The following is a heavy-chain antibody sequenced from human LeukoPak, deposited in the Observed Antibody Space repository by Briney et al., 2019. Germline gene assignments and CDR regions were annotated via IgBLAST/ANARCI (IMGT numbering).Heavy chain of an antibody. CDR3: ARSGSYSSDEYFQH. V-gene: IGHV1-69*04. J-gene: IGHJ1*01. CDR2: IIPILGIA. Sequence: VASVKVSCKASGGTFSSYAIRWVRQAPGQGLEWMGRIIPILGIANYAQKFQGRVTITADKSTSTAYMELSSLRSEDTAVYYCARSGSYSSDEYFQHWGQGTLVTVSS. CDR1: GGTFSSYA. D-gene: IGHD3-10*01.